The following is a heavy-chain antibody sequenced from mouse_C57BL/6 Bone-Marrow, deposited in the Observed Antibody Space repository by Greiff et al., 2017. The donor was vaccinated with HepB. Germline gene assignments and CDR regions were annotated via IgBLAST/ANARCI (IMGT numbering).Heavy chain of an antibody. CDR1: GYAFSNYW. Sequence: QVQLQQSGAELVRPGSSVKISCKASGYAFSNYWMNWVKQRPGQGLEWIGQIYPGDGDSNHNGKFKGKATLTADKSSSAAYMQLSSLTSEDSAVYFWARGARATGFDSWGQGTTLTVSS. CDR3: ARGARATGFDS. V-gene: IGHV1-80*01. CDR2: IYPGDGDS. J-gene: IGHJ2*01. D-gene: IGHD3-1*01.